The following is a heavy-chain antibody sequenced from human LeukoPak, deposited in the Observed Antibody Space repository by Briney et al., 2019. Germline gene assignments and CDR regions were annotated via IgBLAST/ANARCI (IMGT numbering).Heavy chain of an antibody. V-gene: IGHV3-13*01. Sequence: GGSPRLSCAASGFTFSSYDMHWVRQATGKGLEWVSAIGTAGDTYYPGSVKGRFTISRENAKNSLYLQMNSLRAGDTAVYYCARDCSSTSCAGAFDIWGQGTMVTVSS. D-gene: IGHD2-2*01. J-gene: IGHJ3*02. CDR3: ARDCSSTSCAGAFDI. CDR1: GFTFSSYD. CDR2: IGTAGDT.